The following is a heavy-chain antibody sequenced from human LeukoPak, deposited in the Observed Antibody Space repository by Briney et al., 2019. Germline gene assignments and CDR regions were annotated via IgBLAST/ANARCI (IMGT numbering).Heavy chain of an antibody. J-gene: IGHJ4*02. Sequence: GSLKLSCSASGFTFSRYAFQRVRPAPGKGPEWVAVISYDGSNKYYADSVKGRFTISRDNSKNTLYLQMNSLRAEDTAVYYCAVGYCSGGSCYFVYWGQGTLVTVSS. CDR2: ISYDGSNK. CDR3: AVGYCSGGSCYFVY. CDR1: GFTFSRYA. V-gene: IGHV3-30*04. D-gene: IGHD2-15*01.